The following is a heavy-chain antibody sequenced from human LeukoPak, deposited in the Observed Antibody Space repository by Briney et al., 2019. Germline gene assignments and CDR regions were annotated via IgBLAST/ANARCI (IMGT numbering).Heavy chain of an antibody. D-gene: IGHD6-25*01. CDR2: IYYSGST. V-gene: IGHV4-34*01. Sequence: KPSETLSLTCAVYGESLSKYYWTWIRQPPGKGLEWIGHIYYSGSTYYNPSLKSRVTISVDTSKNQFSLKLSSVTAADTAVYNRARYSSAWFDPWGQGTLVTVSS. CDR3: ARYSSAWFDP. CDR1: GESLSKYY. J-gene: IGHJ5*02.